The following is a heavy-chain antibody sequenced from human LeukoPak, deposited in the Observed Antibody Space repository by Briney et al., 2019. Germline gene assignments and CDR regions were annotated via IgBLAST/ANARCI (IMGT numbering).Heavy chain of an antibody. J-gene: IGHJ4*02. Sequence: PGGSLRLSCAASGFTFSTYWMSWVRQAPGKGLEWVANIKQDGSETYYVDSVKGRFTISRDNAKNSLYLQMNNLRAEDTAVYYCARDRHTYTSSLDPEIFDYWGQGTLVTVST. D-gene: IGHD6-6*01. V-gene: IGHV3-7*01. CDR3: ARDRHTYTSSLDPEIFDY. CDR2: IKQDGSET. CDR1: GFTFSTYW.